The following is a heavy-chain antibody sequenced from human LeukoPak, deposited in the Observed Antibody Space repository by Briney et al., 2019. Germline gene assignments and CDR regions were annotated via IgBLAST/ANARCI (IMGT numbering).Heavy chain of an antibody. CDR3: ATYSGVHHKTFDD. CDR1: GFTLSRYW. D-gene: IGHD1-26*01. J-gene: IGHJ4*02. Sequence: GGSLRLSCAASGFTLSRYWMSWVRQAPGEGPEWVANIKQDESEKDYADSVRGRFTISRDNAKNSLFLQTNSLRAEDTALYYCATYSGVHHKTFDDWGQGTLVTVSS. V-gene: IGHV3-7*03. CDR2: IKQDESEK.